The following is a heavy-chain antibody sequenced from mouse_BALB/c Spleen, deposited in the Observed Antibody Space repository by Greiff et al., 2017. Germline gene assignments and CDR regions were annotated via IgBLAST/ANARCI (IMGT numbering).Heavy chain of an antibody. Sequence: EVQLQESGAELVRPGALVKLSCKASGFNIKDYYMHWVKQRPEQGLEWIGWIDPENGNTIYDPKFQGKASITADTSSNTAYLQLSSLTSEDTAVYYCASLSGWFAYWGQGTLVTVSA. J-gene: IGHJ3*01. CDR1: GFNIKDYY. CDR3: ASLSGWFAY. CDR2: IDPENGNT. V-gene: IGHV14-1*02. D-gene: IGHD6-5*01.